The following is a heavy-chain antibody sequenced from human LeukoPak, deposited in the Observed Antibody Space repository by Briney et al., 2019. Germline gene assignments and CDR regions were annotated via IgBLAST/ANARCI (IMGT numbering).Heavy chain of an antibody. J-gene: IGHJ4*02. CDR1: GGSINGCY. V-gene: IGHV4-4*07. D-gene: IGHD3-10*01. Sequence: SETPSLTCTVSGGSINGCYWSWIRQPAGKGLEWIGRITSSGTTNYNPSLKSRITVSVNTSKNQFSLRLNSVTAADTAVYYCARDGGSGSFTWGQGTLVTVSS. CDR3: ARDGGSGSFT. CDR2: ITSSGTT.